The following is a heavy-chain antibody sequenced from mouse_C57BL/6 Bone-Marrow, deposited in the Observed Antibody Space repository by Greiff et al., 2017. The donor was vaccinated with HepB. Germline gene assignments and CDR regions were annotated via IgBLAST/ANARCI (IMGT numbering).Heavy chain of an antibody. CDR1: GFTFSNYW. D-gene: IGHD1-1*01. Sequence: EVKVEESGGGLVQPGGSMKLSCVASGFTFSNYWMNWVRQSPEKGLEWVAQIRLKSDNYATHYAESVKGRFTISRDDSKSSVYLQMNNLRAEDTGIYYCTGGITTVVFDVWGTGTTVTVSS. J-gene: IGHJ1*03. CDR2: IRLKSDNYAT. CDR3: TGGITTVVFDV. V-gene: IGHV6-3*01.